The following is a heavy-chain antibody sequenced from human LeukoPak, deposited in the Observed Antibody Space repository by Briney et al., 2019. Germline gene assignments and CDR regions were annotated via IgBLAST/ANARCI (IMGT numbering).Heavy chain of an antibody. Sequence: PSETLSLTCTVSGGSVSSGGYYWHWIRQPPGKGLEWIGYIYHSGSTYYIPSLKSRVTISIDKSKNQFSLKLSSVTAADTAMYYCARDVAATLFDYWGQGTLVTVSS. J-gene: IGHJ4*02. CDR3: ARDVAATLFDY. CDR2: IYHSGST. D-gene: IGHD1-26*01. V-gene: IGHV4-30-2*01. CDR1: GGSVSSGGYY.